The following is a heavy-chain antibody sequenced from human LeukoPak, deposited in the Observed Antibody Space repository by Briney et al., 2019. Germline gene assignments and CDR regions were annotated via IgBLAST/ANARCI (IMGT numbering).Heavy chain of an antibody. Sequence: GGSLSLSCAASGFTFSGFAMTWVRQAPGKGLEWVSSIGSDYKTHYSESVKGRFAISRDNSKSTLFLQMNSLRAEDTALYYCAKQYDFWSGPDYWGQGTLVTVSS. CDR1: GFTFSGFA. V-gene: IGHV3-23*01. D-gene: IGHD3-3*01. CDR3: AKQYDFWSGPDY. J-gene: IGHJ4*02. CDR2: IGSDYKT.